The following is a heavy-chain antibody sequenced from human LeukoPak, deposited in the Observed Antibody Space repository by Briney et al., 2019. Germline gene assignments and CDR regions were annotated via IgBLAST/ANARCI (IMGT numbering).Heavy chain of an antibody. Sequence: SQTLSLTCTVSGASINSGDYYCSWIRQPPGKGLEWIGEIYHSGSTNYNPSLKSRVTISVDKSKNQFSLKLSSVTAADTAVYYCARVGDYDILTGYAGDGMDVWGQGTTVTVSS. CDR1: GASINSGDYY. CDR3: ARVGDYDILTGYAGDGMDV. J-gene: IGHJ6*02. CDR2: IYHSGST. V-gene: IGHV4-30-4*01. D-gene: IGHD3-9*01.